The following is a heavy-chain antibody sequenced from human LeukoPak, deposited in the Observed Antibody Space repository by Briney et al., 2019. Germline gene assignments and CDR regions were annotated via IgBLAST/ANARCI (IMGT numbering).Heavy chain of an antibody. D-gene: IGHD4-11*01. CDR1: GLTFSHYG. Sequence: GGSLRLSCAASGLTFSHYGMHWVRQTPGAGLEWVAVIWSDGSDKYYAKSVKGRFTISRDNSKNSLFLQMNSLRAGDTAVYYCAKDAQRGFDYSNSLQNWGQGILVTVSS. CDR2: IWSDGSDK. CDR3: AKDAQRGFDYSNSLQN. J-gene: IGHJ1*01. V-gene: IGHV3-33*06.